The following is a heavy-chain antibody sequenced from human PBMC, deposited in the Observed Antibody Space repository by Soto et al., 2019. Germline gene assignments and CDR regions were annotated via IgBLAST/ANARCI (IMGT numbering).Heavy chain of an antibody. Sequence: ASVKVSCKASGFTFITYDFSWVRQAAGQGLEWMGWMNPNNGNAGFAQKFRGRINMTRNTSISTAYLELSSLRSDDSAVYYCARGSMVRGFLTSSNYYYYGMDVWGQGTTVTVSS. CDR3: ARGSMVRGFLTSSNYYYYGMDV. CDR1: GFTFITYD. V-gene: IGHV1-8*01. J-gene: IGHJ6*02. D-gene: IGHD3-10*01. CDR2: MNPNNGNA.